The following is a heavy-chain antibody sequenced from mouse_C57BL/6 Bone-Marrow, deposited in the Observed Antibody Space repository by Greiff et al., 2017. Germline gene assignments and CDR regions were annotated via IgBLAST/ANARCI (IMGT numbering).Heavy chain of an antibody. V-gene: IGHV1-55*01. J-gene: IGHJ2*01. CDR3: AKEGVTTAYFDY. D-gene: IGHD1-2*01. CDR2: IYPGSGST. CDR1: GYTFTSYW. Sequence: VQLQQPGAELVKPGASVKMSCKASGYTFTSYWITWVKQRPGQGLEWIGDIYPGSGSTNYNEKFKSKATLTVDTSSSTAYMQLSSLTSEDSAVYYCAKEGVTTAYFDYGGQGTTLTVSS.